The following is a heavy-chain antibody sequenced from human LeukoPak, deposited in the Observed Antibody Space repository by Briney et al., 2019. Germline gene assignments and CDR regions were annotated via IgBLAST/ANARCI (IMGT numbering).Heavy chain of an antibody. CDR3: ARVRYYLDY. CDR2: IRNKVNSYST. CDR1: GFTFSDHY. D-gene: IGHD3-9*01. V-gene: IGHV3-72*01. J-gene: IGHJ4*02. Sequence: GGSLRLSCAASGFTFSDHYMDWVRQAPGKGLEWVGRIRNKVNSYSTEYAASVRGRFTISRDDSKNSLYLQMNSLKTEDTAVYYCARVRYYLDYWGQGTLVTVSS.